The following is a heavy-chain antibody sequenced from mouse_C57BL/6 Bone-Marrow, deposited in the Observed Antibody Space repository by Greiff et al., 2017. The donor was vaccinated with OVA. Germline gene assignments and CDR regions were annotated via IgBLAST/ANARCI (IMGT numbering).Heavy chain of an antibody. CDR3: AIADY. Sequence: VQLQQSGPGLVKPSQSLSLTCSVTGYSITSGYYWNWIRQFPGNKLEWMGYISYDGSNNYNPSLKNRISITRETSKNQFFLKLNSVTTEDTATYYCAIADYWGQGTTLTVSS. V-gene: IGHV3-6*01. CDR2: ISYDGSN. J-gene: IGHJ2*01. CDR1: GYSITSGYY.